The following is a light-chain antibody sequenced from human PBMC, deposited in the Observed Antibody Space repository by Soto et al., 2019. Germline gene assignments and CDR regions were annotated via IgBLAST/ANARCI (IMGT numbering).Light chain of an antibody. CDR3: SSYTSISTPLYV. CDR1: SSDVGGYNY. CDR2: DVS. V-gene: IGLV2-14*01. J-gene: IGLJ1*01. Sequence: QSVLTQPASVSGSPGQSITISCTGTSSDVGGYNYVSWYQQHPGKAPKLMIYDVSNRPSGVSNRFSGSKSGNMASLTISGLQAEDEADYYCSSYTSISTPLYVFGTGTKVTVL.